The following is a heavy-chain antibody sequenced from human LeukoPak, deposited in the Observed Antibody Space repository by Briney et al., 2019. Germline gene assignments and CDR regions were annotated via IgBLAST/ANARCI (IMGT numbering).Heavy chain of an antibody. Sequence: PGGSLRLSCAASGFTFSSYEMNWVRQAPGKGLEWVSYISSSGSTIYYADSVKGRFTISRDNAKNSLYLQMNSLRAEDTAVYYCAKDFGCSSTSCYPNFDYWGQGTLVTVSS. V-gene: IGHV3-48*03. CDR2: ISSSGSTI. D-gene: IGHD2-2*01. CDR3: AKDFGCSSTSCYPNFDY. J-gene: IGHJ4*02. CDR1: GFTFSSYE.